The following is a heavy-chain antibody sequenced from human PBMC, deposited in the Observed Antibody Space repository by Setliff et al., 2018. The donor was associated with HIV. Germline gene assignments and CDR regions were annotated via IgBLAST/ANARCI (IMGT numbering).Heavy chain of an antibody. CDR3: ARRQSYYDILNGRAFDALDI. V-gene: IGHV4-4*02. Sequence: SETLSLTCAVSGGSISDDKWWDWVRQPPGKGLEWIGEIYHTGRTNYDSSLKSRVTMSVDKTKNEFSLKMTSVTAADTAVYSCARRQSYYDILNGRAFDALDIWGQGTKVTVSS. D-gene: IGHD3-9*01. CDR2: IYHTGRT. J-gene: IGHJ3*02. CDR1: GGSISDDKW.